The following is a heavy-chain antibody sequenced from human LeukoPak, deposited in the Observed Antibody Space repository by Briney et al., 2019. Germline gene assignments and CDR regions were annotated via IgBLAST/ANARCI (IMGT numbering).Heavy chain of an antibody. D-gene: IGHD1-26*01. CDR1: GFTFSSYD. V-gene: IGHV3-9*01. CDR2: ISWNSGSI. J-gene: IGHJ4*02. Sequence: GGSLRLSCAASGFTFSSYDMTWVRQTPGKGLEWVSGISWNSGSIGYADSVKGRFTISRDNAKNSLYLQMNSLRAEDTALYYCAKDREWELRSVLHYWGQGTLVTVSS. CDR3: AKDREWELRSVLHY.